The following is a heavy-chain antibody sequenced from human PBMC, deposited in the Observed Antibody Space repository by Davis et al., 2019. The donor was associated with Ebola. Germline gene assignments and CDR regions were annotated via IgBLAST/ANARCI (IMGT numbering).Heavy chain of an antibody. J-gene: IGHJ4*02. Sequence: GESLKISCTDSVITFSSYAMTWVRQAPGKGLEWVAAISGSGRSPYYADSVKGRFTVSRDNAKNTLYLQMNSLRAEDTAVYYCARVLYSGSPHGTFWGQGTLVTVSS. V-gene: IGHV3-23*01. CDR3: ARVLYSGSPHGTF. D-gene: IGHD1-26*01. CDR2: ISGSGRSP. CDR1: VITFSSYA.